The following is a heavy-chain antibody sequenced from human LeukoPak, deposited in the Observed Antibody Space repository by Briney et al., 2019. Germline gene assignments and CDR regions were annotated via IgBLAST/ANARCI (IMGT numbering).Heavy chain of an antibody. J-gene: IGHJ4*02. D-gene: IGHD5-24*01. V-gene: IGHV3-33*01. CDR1: GFTFSSYG. Sequence: GGSLRLSCAASGFTFSSYGMHWVRQAPGKGLEWVAVIWYDGSNKYYADSVKGRFTISRDNSKNTLYLQMSSLRAEDTAVYYCARGGDGYSIWNPFDYWGQGTLVTVSS. CDR2: IWYDGSNK. CDR3: ARGGDGYSIWNPFDY.